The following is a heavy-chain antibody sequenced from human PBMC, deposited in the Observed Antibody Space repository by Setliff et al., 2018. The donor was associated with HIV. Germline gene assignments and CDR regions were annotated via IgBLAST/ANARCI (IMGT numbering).Heavy chain of an antibody. CDR3: ARGGGSRAATSSYHYMDV. CDR2: IYYSGST. CDR1: GGSISSAYYY. Sequence: SETLSLTCTVSGGSISSAYYYWGWIRQPPGKGLEWIGNIYYSGSTYYNPSLKSRVTISVDTSKNQFSLKLSSVTAADTAVYYCARGGGSRAATSSYHYMDVWGKGTTVTVS. V-gene: IGHV4-39*07. D-gene: IGHD2-15*01. J-gene: IGHJ6*03.